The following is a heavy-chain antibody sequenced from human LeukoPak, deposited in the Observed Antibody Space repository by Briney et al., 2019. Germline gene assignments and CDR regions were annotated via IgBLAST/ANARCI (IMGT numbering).Heavy chain of an antibody. CDR2: IYYSGST. CDR3: ARMLPRYYYGSGSYGWFDP. J-gene: IGHJ5*02. D-gene: IGHD3-10*01. Sequence: SETLSLTCTVSGGSISSHYWSWIRQPPGKGLEWMGYIYYSGSTNYNPSLKSRVTISVDTSKNQFSLKLSSVTAADTAVYYCARMLPRYYYGSGSYGWFDPWGQGTLVTVSS. CDR1: GGSISSHY. V-gene: IGHV4-59*11.